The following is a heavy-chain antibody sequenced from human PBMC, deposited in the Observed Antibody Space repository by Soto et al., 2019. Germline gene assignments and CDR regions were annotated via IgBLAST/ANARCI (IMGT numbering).Heavy chain of an antibody. CDR3: ARAAPYGGEAFDI. J-gene: IGHJ3*02. Sequence: SETRSLTCTVSGGSISSYYWSWIRQPPGKGLEWIGYIYYSGSTNYNPSLKSRVTISVDTSKNQFSLKLSSVTAADTAVYYCARAAPYGGEAFDIWGQGTMVTVSS. V-gene: IGHV4-59*01. D-gene: IGHD3-16*01. CDR1: GGSISSYY. CDR2: IYYSGST.